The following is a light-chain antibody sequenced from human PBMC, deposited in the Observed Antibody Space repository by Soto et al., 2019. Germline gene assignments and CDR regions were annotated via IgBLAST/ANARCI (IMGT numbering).Light chain of an antibody. V-gene: IGLV2-23*02. J-gene: IGLJ3*02. CDR2: EVN. CDR3: CSFAGSSTFWV. CDR1: TSDVGGYDV. Sequence: QSALTQPASVSGSPGQSITISCSGTTSDVGGYDVVSWYQQHPGNAPKLMIFEVNQRPSGVSDRFSGSKSGNTASLTISGLQAGDEADYYCCSFAGSSTFWVFGGGTKLTVL.